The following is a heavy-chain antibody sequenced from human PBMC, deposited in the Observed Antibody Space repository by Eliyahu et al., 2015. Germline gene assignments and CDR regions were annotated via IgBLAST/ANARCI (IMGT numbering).Heavy chain of an antibody. D-gene: IGHD6-13*01. CDR3: ARDRVEAAAGIGWFDP. J-gene: IGHJ5*02. CDR1: GFTXXDYG. CDR2: INWNGGST. Sequence: EVQLVESGGGVVRPGGSLRLSCAASGFTXXDYGLSWVRQAPGKGLEWVSGINWNGGSTGYADSVKGRFTISRDNAKNSLYLQMNSLRAEDTALYHCARDRVEAAAGIGWFDPWGQGTLVTVSS. V-gene: IGHV3-20*01.